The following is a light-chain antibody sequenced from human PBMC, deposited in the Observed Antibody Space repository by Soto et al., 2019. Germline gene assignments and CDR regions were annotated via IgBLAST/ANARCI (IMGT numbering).Light chain of an antibody. V-gene: IGLV2-11*01. CDR3: CSYAGDLAL. CDR1: SSDLGGSNY. Sequence: QSALTQPRSVSGSPRQSVTISCTGTSSDLGGSNYVSWCQQHPGKAPKVVFYDVTKWTSGVPDRFSGSKSGNTASLTISGLQAEDEADYYCCSYAGDLALFGGGTKVTVL. J-gene: IGLJ2*01. CDR2: DVT.